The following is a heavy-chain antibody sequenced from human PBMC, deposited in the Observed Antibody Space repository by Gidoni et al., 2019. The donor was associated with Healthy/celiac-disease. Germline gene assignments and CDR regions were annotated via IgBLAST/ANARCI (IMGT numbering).Heavy chain of an antibody. D-gene: IGHD6-13*01. CDR3: ARVVSEVSSRAFDY. J-gene: IGHJ4*02. CDR2: ISSSSSYI. Sequence: EVQLVESGGGLVKPGGSLRLSCAASGFTFSSYSMNWVRQAPGKGLEWVSSISSSSSYIYYADSVKGRFTISRDNAKNSLYLQMNSLRAEDTAVYYCARVVSEVSSRAFDYWGQGTLVTVSS. V-gene: IGHV3-21*01. CDR1: GFTFSSYS.